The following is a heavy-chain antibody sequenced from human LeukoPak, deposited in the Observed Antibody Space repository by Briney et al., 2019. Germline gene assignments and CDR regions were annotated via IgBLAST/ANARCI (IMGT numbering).Heavy chain of an antibody. Sequence: PSETLSLTCTVSGGSISSSSYYWGWIRQPPGKGLEWIRSIYYSGSTYYNPSFKNRVTISVDTYKNQFSLKLSSVTAADTAVYYCARLQLEYYYASSGYYDCWGQGALVSVS. CDR1: GGSISSSSYY. D-gene: IGHD3-22*01. V-gene: IGHV4-39*01. CDR3: ARLQLEYYYASSGYYDC. J-gene: IGHJ4*02. CDR2: IYYSGST.